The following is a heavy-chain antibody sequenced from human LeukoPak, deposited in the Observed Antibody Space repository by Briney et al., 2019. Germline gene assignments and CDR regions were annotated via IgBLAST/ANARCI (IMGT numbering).Heavy chain of an antibody. V-gene: IGHV4-31*03. Sequence: PSETLSLTCTVSGGSISSGGYYWSWIRQHPGKGLEWIGYIYYSGSTYYNPSLKSRVTISVDTSKNQFSLKLSSVTAADTAVYYCARVEGDWNAFDIWGQGTMVTVSS. CDR2: IYYSGST. J-gene: IGHJ3*02. CDR3: ARVEGDWNAFDI. CDR1: GGSISSGGYY. D-gene: IGHD2-21*02.